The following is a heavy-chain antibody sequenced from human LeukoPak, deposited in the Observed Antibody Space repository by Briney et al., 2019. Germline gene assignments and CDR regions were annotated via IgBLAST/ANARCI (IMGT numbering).Heavy chain of an antibody. D-gene: IGHD6-19*01. CDR1: GFTFTSSA. J-gene: IGHJ4*02. CDR3: AADPGYSSGWYGY. Sequence: SVKVSCKASGFTFTSSAMQWVRQARGQRLEWIGWIVVGSGNTNYAQKFQERVTITRDMSTSTAYMELSSLRSEDTAVHYCAADPGYSSGWYGYWGQGTLVAVSS. V-gene: IGHV1-58*02. CDR2: IVVGSGNT.